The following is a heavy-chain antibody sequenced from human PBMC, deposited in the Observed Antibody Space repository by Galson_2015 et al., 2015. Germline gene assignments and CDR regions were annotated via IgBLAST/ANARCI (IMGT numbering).Heavy chain of an antibody. CDR3: ARAEVVPAAIDY. V-gene: IGHV3-30-3*01. CDR1: GFTFSSYA. J-gene: IGHJ4*02. Sequence: SLRLSCAASGFTFSSYAMHWVRQAPGKGLEWVAVISYDGSNKYYADSVKGRFTISRDNSKNTLYLQMNSLRAEDTAVYYCARAEVVPAAIDYWGQGTLVTVSS. CDR2: ISYDGSNK. D-gene: IGHD2-2*01.